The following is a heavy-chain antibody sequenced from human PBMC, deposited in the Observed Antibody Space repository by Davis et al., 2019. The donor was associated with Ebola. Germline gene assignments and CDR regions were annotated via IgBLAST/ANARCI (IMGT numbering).Heavy chain of an antibody. CDR2: TYYSGST. Sequence: MPSETLSLTCTVSGGSISSYYWSWIRQPPGKGLEWIGYTYYSGSTNYNPSLKSRVTISVDTSKNQFSLKLSSVTAADTAVYYCARDPHALGYCSGGSCSTYGMDVWGQGTTVTVSS. J-gene: IGHJ6*02. CDR3: ARDPHALGYCSGGSCSTYGMDV. D-gene: IGHD2-15*01. CDR1: GGSISSYY. V-gene: IGHV4-59*01.